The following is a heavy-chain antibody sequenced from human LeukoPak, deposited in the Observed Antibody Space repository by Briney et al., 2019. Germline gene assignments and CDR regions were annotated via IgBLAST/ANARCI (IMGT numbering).Heavy chain of an antibody. Sequence: GGSLRLSCAASGFTFSSYWMHWVRHAPGKGLLWVSRINGDGSTINYADSVKGRFTISRDNAKNTLYLQMNSLRAEDTAVYYCARQQYSSPEYWGQGTLVTVSS. D-gene: IGHD6-6*01. V-gene: IGHV3-74*01. CDR2: INGDGSTI. CDR3: ARQQYSSPEY. J-gene: IGHJ4*02. CDR1: GFTFSSYW.